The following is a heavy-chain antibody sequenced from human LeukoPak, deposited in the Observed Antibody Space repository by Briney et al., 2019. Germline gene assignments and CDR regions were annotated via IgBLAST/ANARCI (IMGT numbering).Heavy chain of an antibody. CDR2: ISTSSSHI. J-gene: IGHJ4*02. Sequence: GGSLRLSLAASGFTFSTYSMNWVRQAPGKGLEWVSSISTSSSHIYYADSVKGRFTISRDNAKSSLYLQMNSLRAEDTAVYYCTRDYDEDYWGQGTLVTVSS. CDR1: GFTFSTYS. D-gene: IGHD5-12*01. V-gene: IGHV3-21*01. CDR3: TRDYDEDY.